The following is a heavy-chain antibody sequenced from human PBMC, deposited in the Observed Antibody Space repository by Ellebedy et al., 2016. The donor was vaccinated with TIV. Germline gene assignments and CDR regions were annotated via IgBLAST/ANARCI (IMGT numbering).Heavy chain of an antibody. CDR3: ARENWYNDY. CDR2: INHDGSEK. V-gene: IGHV3-7*04. CDR1: GFTFTTFW. J-gene: IGHJ4*02. Sequence: GESLKISCAASGFTFTTFWMSWVRQAPGKGLEWVGNINHDGSEKCYGDSVKGRFTISRDNAKNSVYLQMNSLRAEDTAVYYCARENWYNDYWGQGTLVTVSS. D-gene: IGHD1/OR15-1a*01.